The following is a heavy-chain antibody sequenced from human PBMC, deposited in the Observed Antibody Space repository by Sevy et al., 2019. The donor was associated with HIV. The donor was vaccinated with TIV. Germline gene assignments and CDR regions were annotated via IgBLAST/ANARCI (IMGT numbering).Heavy chain of an antibody. D-gene: IGHD2-15*01. CDR1: GFTFSSYA. V-gene: IGHV3-23*01. CDR3: AKDPLFVVAATLGATLSPRPPVY. Sequence: GGSLRLSCAASGFTFSSYAMSWVRQAPGKGLEWVSAISGSGGSTYYADSVKGRFTISRDNSKNTLYLQMNSLRAEDTAVYYCAKDPLFVVAATLGATLSPRPPVYWGQGTLVTVSS. CDR2: ISGSGGST. J-gene: IGHJ4*02.